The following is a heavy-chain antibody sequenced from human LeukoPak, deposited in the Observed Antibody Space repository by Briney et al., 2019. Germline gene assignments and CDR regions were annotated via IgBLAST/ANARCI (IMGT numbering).Heavy chain of an antibody. CDR1: GFTFSSYS. Sequence: GGSLRPSCAASGFTFSSYSMNWVRQAPGKGLEWVSSISSSSYIYYADSVKGRFTISRDNAKNSLYLQMNSLRAEDTAVYYCARDLAAAGTDYWGQGTLVTVSS. CDR3: ARDLAAAGTDY. V-gene: IGHV3-21*03. CDR2: ISSSSYI. J-gene: IGHJ4*02. D-gene: IGHD6-13*01.